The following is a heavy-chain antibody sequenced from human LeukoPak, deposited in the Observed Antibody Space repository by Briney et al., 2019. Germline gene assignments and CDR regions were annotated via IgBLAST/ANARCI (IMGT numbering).Heavy chain of an antibody. CDR1: GVSISGYY. CDR2: IFYRDSFSYGGTT. J-gene: IGHJ4*02. V-gene: IGHV4-59*04. CDR3: ARQISENKDF. D-gene: IGHD1-14*01. Sequence: PSETLSLTCTVSGVSISGYYWIWIRQPPGGRLEWVGSIFYRDSFSYGGTTFYNPSLKSRVTISIDTATNEFSLKLSSVTATDTAVYYCARQISENKDFWGQGTLVTVSA.